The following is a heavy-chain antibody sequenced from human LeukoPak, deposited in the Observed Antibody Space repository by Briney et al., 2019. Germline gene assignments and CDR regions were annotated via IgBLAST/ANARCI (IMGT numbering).Heavy chain of an antibody. V-gene: IGHV3-48*03. J-gene: IGHJ4*02. D-gene: IGHD4/OR15-4a*01. CDR2: ISSSCETI. CDR3: AKDSSNGYYFEV. CDR1: GFPFSSYE. Sequence: PGGSLRLSCAASGFPFSSYEMNWVRQAPGKGLEWISYISSSCETIYYADSVRGRFTISRDSAKNSLFLQMSSLRAEDTAVYYCAKDSSNGYYFEVWGQGNLVTVSS.